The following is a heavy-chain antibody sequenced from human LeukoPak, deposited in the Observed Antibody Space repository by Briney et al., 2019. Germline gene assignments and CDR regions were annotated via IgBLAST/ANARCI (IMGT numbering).Heavy chain of an antibody. CDR3: ASYTVSPDAFDI. V-gene: IGHV4-30-2*01. CDR1: GGSISSGGDS. J-gene: IGHJ3*02. CDR2: IYHSGST. D-gene: IGHD4-17*01. Sequence: SETLSLTCAVSGGSISSGGDSWSWIRQPPGKGLEWIGYIYHSGSTYYNPSLKSRVTISVDRSKNQFSLKLSSVTAADTAVYYCASYTVSPDAFDIWGQGTMVTVSS.